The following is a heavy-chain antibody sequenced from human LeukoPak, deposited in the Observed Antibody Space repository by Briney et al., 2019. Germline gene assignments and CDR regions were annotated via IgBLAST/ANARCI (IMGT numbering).Heavy chain of an antibody. J-gene: IGHJ6*02. Sequence: PGGSLRLSCAASGFTVSSNYMSWVRQAPGKGLEWVSVIYSGGSTYYADSVKGRFTISRDNSKNTLYLQMNSLRAEDTAVYYCARDIMSQLGGGYYYGMDVWGQGTTVTVSS. CDR1: GFTVSSNY. CDR3: ARDIMSQLGGGYYYGMDV. CDR2: IYSGGST. V-gene: IGHV3-66*01. D-gene: IGHD6-13*01.